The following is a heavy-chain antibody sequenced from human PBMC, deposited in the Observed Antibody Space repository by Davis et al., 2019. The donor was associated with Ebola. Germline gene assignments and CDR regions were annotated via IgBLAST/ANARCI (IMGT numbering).Heavy chain of an antibody. V-gene: IGHV3-21*01. CDR2: ISSYSYYI. CDR1: GFTFSDYS. Sequence: GESLNISCAASGFTFSDYSMNWVRQAPGKGLERVPSISSYSYYIYYADSLKGRFTISRDNAKNSLYLQMKSLRAEDTAVYHCARGGYYDSSGYSHAAFDIWGQGTMVTVSS. J-gene: IGHJ3*02. D-gene: IGHD3-22*01. CDR3: ARGGYYDSSGYSHAAFDI.